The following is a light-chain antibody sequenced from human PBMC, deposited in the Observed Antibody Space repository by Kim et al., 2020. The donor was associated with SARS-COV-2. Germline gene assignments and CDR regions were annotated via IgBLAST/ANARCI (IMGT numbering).Light chain of an antibody. J-gene: IGKJ5*01. CDR1: QSISSN. Sequence: VSPGDRATLSCSASQSISSNLAWYQQRLGQAPRLLISVASARATGIPARFSGSGSGTEFTLTISSLQSEDFAVYYCQQYNDWPITFGQGTRLEIK. V-gene: IGKV3-15*01. CDR2: VAS. CDR3: QQYNDWPIT.